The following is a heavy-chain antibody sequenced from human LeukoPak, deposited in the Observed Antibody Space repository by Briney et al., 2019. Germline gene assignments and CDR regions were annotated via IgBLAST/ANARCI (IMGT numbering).Heavy chain of an antibody. CDR2: INHSGST. J-gene: IGHJ4*02. V-gene: IGHV4-34*01. CDR1: GGYFSGYY. D-gene: IGHD3-3*02. Sequence: SETLSLTCAVYGGYFSGYYWSWIRQPPGKGLEWIGEINHSGSTNYNPSLKSRVTISVDTSKNQFSLKLSSVTAADTAVYYCARRIFGGSFDYWGQGTLVTVSS. CDR3: ARRIFGGSFDY.